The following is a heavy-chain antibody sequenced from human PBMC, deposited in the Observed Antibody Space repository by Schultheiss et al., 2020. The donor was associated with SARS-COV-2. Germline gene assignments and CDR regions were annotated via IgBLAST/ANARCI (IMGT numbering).Heavy chain of an antibody. D-gene: IGHD5-12*01. CDR1: GGSISSGGHY. Sequence: SETLSLTCTVSGGSISSGGHYWSWTRQPPGGGLEWIGEINHSGSTNYNPSLKSRVTISVDTSKNQFSLKLSSVTAADTAVYYCARGGIVATRPLFDYWGQGTLVTVSS. J-gene: IGHJ4*02. CDR2: INHSGST. V-gene: IGHV4-61*08. CDR3: ARGGIVATRPLFDY.